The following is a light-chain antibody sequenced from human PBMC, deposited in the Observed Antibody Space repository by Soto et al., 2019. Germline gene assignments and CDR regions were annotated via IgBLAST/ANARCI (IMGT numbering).Light chain of an antibody. CDR3: QQSYATAAWT. J-gene: IGKJ1*01. CDR1: QSISTY. V-gene: IGKV1-39*01. CDR2: SIS. Sequence: DIQVTQSPSSLSASVGDRVNMTCRASQSISTYLNWYQHKVGKAPNLLIYSISTLHSGVPSRFSGSRSGTDYTLTINSLQPVDSATYYCQQSYATAAWTFGQGTKVEIK.